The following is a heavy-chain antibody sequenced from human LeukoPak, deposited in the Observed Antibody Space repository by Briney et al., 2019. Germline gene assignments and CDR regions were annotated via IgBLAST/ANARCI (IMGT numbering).Heavy chain of an antibody. CDR3: STWAFYHGLDV. V-gene: IGHV3-43*02. CDR1: GFAFADYA. CDR2: IHADGGRT. D-gene: IGHD2/OR15-2a*01. J-gene: IGHJ6*02. Sequence: QPGGSLRLSCAASGFAFADYAMHWVRQLPGKGLECVAHIHADGGRTFYADSVKGRFTVFRDNAKNSLFLQMDSLTSDDTAFYYCSTWAFYHGLDVWGQGATVIVSS.